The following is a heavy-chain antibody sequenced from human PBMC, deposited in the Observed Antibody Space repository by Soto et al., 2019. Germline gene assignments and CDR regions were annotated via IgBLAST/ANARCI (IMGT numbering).Heavy chain of an antibody. CDR1: GFTFSDYY. J-gene: IGHJ4*02. D-gene: IGHD2-15*01. V-gene: IGHV3-11*01. CDR3: ARDSGYCSGGSCYPYYFDY. Sequence: GGSLRLSCAASGFTFSDYYMSWIRQAPGKGLEWVSYISSSGSTIYYADSVEGRFTISRDNAKNPLYLQMNSLRAEDTAVYYCARDSGYCSGGSCYPYYFDYWGQGTLVTVSS. CDR2: ISSSGSTI.